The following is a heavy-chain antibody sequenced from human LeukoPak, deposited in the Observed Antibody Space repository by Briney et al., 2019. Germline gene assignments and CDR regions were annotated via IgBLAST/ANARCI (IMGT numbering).Heavy chain of an antibody. D-gene: IGHD2-2*01. CDR1: GGSISSTSYY. Sequence: PSETLSLTCIVSGGSISSTSYYWGWIRPPPGKGLEWIGIIYYSGTTYYNPSLKSRVTISVDTSKNQFSLKLSSFTAADTAVYYCARLVVPAAMGHGLDYWGQGTMVTVSS. CDR3: ARLVVPAAMGHGLDY. J-gene: IGHJ4*02. CDR2: IYYSGTT. V-gene: IGHV4-39*01.